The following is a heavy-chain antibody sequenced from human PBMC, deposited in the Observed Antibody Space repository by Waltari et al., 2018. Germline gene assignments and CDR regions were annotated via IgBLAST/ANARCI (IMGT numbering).Heavy chain of an antibody. V-gene: IGHV1-2*02. CDR2: INPNSGGT. CDR1: GYTFTGYY. J-gene: IGHJ4*02. Sequence: QVQLVQSGAEVKKPGASVKVSCTASGYTFTGYYMHWVRLAPGQGLEWMGWINPNSGGTNYAQKFQGRVTMTRDTSISTAYMELSRLRSDDTAVYYCARAPPIVVVVAATDYWGQGTLVTVSS. CDR3: ARAPPIVVVVAATDY. D-gene: IGHD2-15*01.